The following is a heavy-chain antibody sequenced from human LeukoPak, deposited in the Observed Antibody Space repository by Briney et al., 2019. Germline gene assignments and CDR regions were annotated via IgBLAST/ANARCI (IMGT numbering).Heavy chain of an antibody. CDR2: IYYSGST. J-gene: IGHJ6*03. CDR1: GGSISSYY. CDR3: ARINEYTYGYYYYYYMDV. V-gene: IGHV4-59*12. Sequence: PSETLSLTCTVSGGSISSYYWSWIRQPPGKGLEWIGYIYYSGSTNYNPSLKSRVTISVDTSKNQFSLKLSSVTAADTAVYYCARINEYTYGYYYYYYMDVWGKGTTVTVSS. D-gene: IGHD5-18*01.